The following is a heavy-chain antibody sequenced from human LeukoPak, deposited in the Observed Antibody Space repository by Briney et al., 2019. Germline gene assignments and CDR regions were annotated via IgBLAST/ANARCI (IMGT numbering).Heavy chain of an antibody. CDR2: INPNSGGT. CDR1: GYTFTDYF. J-gene: IGHJ4*02. D-gene: IGHD2-15*01. CDR3: ARDAIVVVVAATDAYFDS. Sequence: GASVKVSCKASGYTFTDYFMHWVRQAPGQGLEWMGWINPNSGGTNYAQKFQGRVTMTRDTSISTAYMELSRLRSDDTAVYYCARDAIVVVVAATDAYFDSWGQGTLVTVSS. V-gene: IGHV1-2*02.